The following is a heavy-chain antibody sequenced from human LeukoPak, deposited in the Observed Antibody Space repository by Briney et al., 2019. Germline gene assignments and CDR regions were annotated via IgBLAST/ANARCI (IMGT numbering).Heavy chain of an antibody. CDR2: IYYSGST. CDR1: GVSISSYY. Sequence: SETLSLTCTVSGVSISSYYWSWIRQPPGKGLEWIGYIYYSGSTNYNPSLKSRVTISVDTSKNQFSLKLSSVTAADTAVYYCASSPAAHRDFDYWGQGTLVTVSS. V-gene: IGHV4-59*01. D-gene: IGHD2-15*01. J-gene: IGHJ4*02. CDR3: ASSPAAHRDFDY.